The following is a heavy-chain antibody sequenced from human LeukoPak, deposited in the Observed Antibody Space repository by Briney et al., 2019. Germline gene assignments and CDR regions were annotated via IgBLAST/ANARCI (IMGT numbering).Heavy chain of an antibody. CDR2: ISYDGSNT. CDR3: ARDQTRVTYYDILTGPGYYYYGMDV. J-gene: IGHJ6*02. CDR1: GFTFSSYA. V-gene: IGHV3-30-3*01. D-gene: IGHD3-9*01. Sequence: GGSLRLSCAASGFTFSSYAMHWVRQTPETPGKGLEWVAHISYDGSNTYYADSVKGRFTISRDNSKNTLYLQMNSLRAEDTAVYYCARDQTRVTYYDILTGPGYYYYGMDVWGQGTTVTVSS.